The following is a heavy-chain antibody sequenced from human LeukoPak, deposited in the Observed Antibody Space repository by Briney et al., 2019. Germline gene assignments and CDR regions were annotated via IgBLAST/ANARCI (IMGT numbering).Heavy chain of an antibody. J-gene: IGHJ5*02. V-gene: IGHV3-21*01. Sequence: GGSLRLSCAASGFTFSRYSMNWVRQAPGKGLEWVSSISSSSSYIYYADSVKGRFTISRDNAKNSLYLQMNSLRAEDTAVYYCAKAPESGSYLPWGQGTLVTVSS. D-gene: IGHD1-26*01. CDR1: GFTFSRYS. CDR3: AKAPESGSYLP. CDR2: ISSSSSYI.